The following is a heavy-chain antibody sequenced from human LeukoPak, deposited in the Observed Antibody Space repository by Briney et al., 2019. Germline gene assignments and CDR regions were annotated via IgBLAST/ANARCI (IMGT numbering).Heavy chain of an antibody. CDR1: GFTFSSYE. J-gene: IGHJ6*03. D-gene: IGHD5-12*01. CDR2: ISSIGSAI. Sequence: QPGGSLRLSCAASGFTFSSYEMNWFRQAPGKGLEWVSYISSIGSAIYYADSVKGRFTISRDNAKNSLYLQMNSLRAEDTAVYYCARGISGYDFYYFYYMDVWGKGTTVTVSS. V-gene: IGHV3-48*03. CDR3: ARGISGYDFYYFYYMDV.